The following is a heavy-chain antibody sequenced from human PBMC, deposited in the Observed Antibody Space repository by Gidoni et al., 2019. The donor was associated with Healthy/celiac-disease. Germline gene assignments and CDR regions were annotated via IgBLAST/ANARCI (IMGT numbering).Heavy chain of an antibody. CDR1: GFTFSSYG. Sequence: QLQLVESGGGVVQPGSSLRLSCAASGFTFSSYGLHWVRQAPGKGLEWVEVISYDGSNKYYADSVKGRFTISRDNSKNTLYLQMNSLRAEDTAVYYCAKASSSGWGGYYYYYGMDVWGQGTTVTVSS. D-gene: IGHD6-19*01. CDR2: ISYDGSNK. J-gene: IGHJ6*02. CDR3: AKASSSGWGGYYYYYGMDV. V-gene: IGHV3-30*18.